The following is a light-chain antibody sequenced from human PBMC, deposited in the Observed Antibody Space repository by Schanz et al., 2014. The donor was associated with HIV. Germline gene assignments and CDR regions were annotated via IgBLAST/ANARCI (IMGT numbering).Light chain of an antibody. V-gene: IGLV1-47*01. Sequence: QSVLTQPPSASGTPGQRVTISCSGSSSNIGSNYVYWYQQLPGTAPKLLIYRNNQRPSGVPDRFSGSKSGTSASLAISGLQSEDEADYYCATWDDSLNAYVFATGTKLTVL. CDR1: SSNIGSNY. J-gene: IGLJ1*01. CDR3: ATWDDSLNAYV. CDR2: RNN.